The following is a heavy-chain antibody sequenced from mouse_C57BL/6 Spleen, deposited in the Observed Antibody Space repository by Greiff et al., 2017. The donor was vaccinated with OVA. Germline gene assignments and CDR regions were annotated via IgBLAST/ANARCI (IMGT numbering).Heavy chain of an antibody. Sequence: VQLKESGGGLVKPGGSLKLSCAASGFTFSDYGMHWVRQAPEKGLEWVAYISSGSSTIYYADTVKGRFTISRDNAKNTLFLQMTSLRSEDTAMYYCARYGYYAMDYWGQGTSVTVSS. CDR3: ARYGYYAMDY. D-gene: IGHD1-1*01. CDR1: GFTFSDYG. J-gene: IGHJ4*01. V-gene: IGHV5-17*01. CDR2: ISSGSSTI.